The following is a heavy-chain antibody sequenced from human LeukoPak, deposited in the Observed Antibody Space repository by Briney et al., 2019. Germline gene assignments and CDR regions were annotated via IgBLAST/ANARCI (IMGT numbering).Heavy chain of an antibody. CDR2: ISYEGSNK. D-gene: IGHD3-3*01. J-gene: IGHJ4*02. Sequence: GGSLRLSRADSGFTFSSYAMHWVRQAPGKGPEWVAVISYEGSNKYYADSVKGRFTISRDNSKNTLYLQMNSLRAEDTAVYYCARAPYNYDFWSGYYYYFDYWGQGTLVTVSS. CDR1: GFTFSSYA. V-gene: IGHV3-30-3*01. CDR3: ARAPYNYDFWSGYYYYFDY.